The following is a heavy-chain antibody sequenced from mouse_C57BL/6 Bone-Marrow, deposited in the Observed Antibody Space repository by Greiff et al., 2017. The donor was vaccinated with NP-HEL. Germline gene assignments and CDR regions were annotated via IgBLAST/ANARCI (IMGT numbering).Heavy chain of an antibody. J-gene: IGHJ2*01. CDR2: IRHKANGYTT. CDR3: ASRGRGFDY. V-gene: IGHV7-3*01. Sequence: EVQGVESGGGLVQPGGSLSLSCAASGFTFTDYYMSWVRQPPGKALEWLGFIRHKANGYTTEYSASVKGRFTISRDNSQSILYLQRNALRAEDSATYYCASRGRGFDYWGQGTTLTVSS. CDR1: GFTFTDYY. D-gene: IGHD1-1*01.